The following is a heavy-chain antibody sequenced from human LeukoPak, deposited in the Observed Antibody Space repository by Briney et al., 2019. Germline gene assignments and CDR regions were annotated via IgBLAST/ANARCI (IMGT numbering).Heavy chain of an antibody. CDR2: IYYSGST. V-gene: IGHV4-30-4*01. CDR1: GGSISSGDYY. D-gene: IGHD1-26*01. Sequence: SETLSLTCSVSGGSISSGDYYWSWIRQPPGKGLEWIGYIYYSGSTYYNPSLKSRVTISYDTSKNQFSLKLSSLTAVDTAVYYCARERWDDVFDIWGQGTMVTVSS. J-gene: IGHJ3*02. CDR3: ARERWDDVFDI.